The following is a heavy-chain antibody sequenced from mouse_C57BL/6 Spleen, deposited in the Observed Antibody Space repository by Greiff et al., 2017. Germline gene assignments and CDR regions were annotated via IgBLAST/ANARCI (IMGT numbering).Heavy chain of an antibody. J-gene: IGHJ2*01. V-gene: IGHV1-82*01. D-gene: IGHD1-1*01. Sequence: VQLQQSGPELVKPGASVKISCKASGYAFSSSWMNWVKQRPGKGLEWIGRIYPGDGDTNYNGTFKGKATLTADKSSSTAYMQLSSLTSEDSAVYFCARGGFTTVVATDYWGQGTTLTVSS. CDR2: IYPGDGDT. CDR1: GYAFSSSW. CDR3: ARGGFTTVVATDY.